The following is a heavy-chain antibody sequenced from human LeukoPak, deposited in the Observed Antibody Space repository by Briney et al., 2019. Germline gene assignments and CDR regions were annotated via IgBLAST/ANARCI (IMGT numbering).Heavy chain of an antibody. V-gene: IGHV4-59*01. Sequence: SETLSLTCTVSGGSISSYYWSWIRQPPGKGLEWIGYIYDSGSTIYNPSLKSRITISEATSKNQFSLKLNSVTAADTAVYYCARGALHNSGWPYFDFWGQGTLVTVSS. J-gene: IGHJ4*02. CDR1: GGSISSYY. D-gene: IGHD6-19*01. CDR3: ARGALHNSGWPYFDF. CDR2: IYDSGST.